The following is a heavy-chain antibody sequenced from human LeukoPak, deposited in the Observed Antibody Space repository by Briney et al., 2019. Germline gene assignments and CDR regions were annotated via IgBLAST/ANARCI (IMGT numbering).Heavy chain of an antibody. CDR3: ARLWGHYYDSSGYGPPNDY. D-gene: IGHD3-22*01. V-gene: IGHV3-30*03. CDR2: ISYDGSNK. CDR1: GFTFSSYG. J-gene: IGHJ4*02. Sequence: GGTLRLSCAASGFTFSSYGMSWVRQAPGKGLEWVAVISYDGSNKYYADSVKGRFTISRDNSKNTLYLQMNSLRAEDTAVYYCARLWGHYYDSSGYGPPNDYWGQGTLVTVSS.